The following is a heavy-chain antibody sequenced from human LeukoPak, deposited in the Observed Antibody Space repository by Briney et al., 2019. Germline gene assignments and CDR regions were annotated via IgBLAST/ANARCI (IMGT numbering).Heavy chain of an antibody. J-gene: IGHJ4*02. CDR1: GGSISSSSYY. CDR2: IYYSGST. Sequence: PSETLSLTCTVSGGSISSSSYYWGWIRQPPGKGLEWIGSIYYSGSTYYNPSLKSRVTISVDTSKNQFSLKLSSVTAADTAVYYCARLYIPYSNYMGCWGQGTLVTVSS. CDR3: ARLYIPYSNYMGC. V-gene: IGHV4-39*01. D-gene: IGHD4-11*01.